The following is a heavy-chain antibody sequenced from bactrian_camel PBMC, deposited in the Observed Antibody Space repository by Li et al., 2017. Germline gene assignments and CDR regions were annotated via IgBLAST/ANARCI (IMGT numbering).Heavy chain of an antibody. CDR2: IYTDGGQT. CDR3: AARVASIFDRFDPALLARYYNT. J-gene: IGHJ4*01. D-gene: IGHD7*01. Sequence: VQLVESGGGLVQPGGSLRLSCAASGFTFINYYITWVRQAPAKGLEWVSSIYTDGGQTNYAHSVKGRFTMSRDNAKNTVYLQMNSLEPEDTAMYICAARVASIFDRFDPALLARYYNTWGQGTQVTV. CDR1: GFTFINYY. V-gene: IGHV3-2*01.